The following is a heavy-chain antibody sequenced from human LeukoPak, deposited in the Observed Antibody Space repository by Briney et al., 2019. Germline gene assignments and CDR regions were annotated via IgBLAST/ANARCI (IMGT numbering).Heavy chain of an antibody. Sequence: PSETLSLTCTVSGVSISSYYWSWVRQPPGKGLEWIGYIYYSGSTNYNPSLKSRVTISVDKSKNQFSLKLSSVTAADTAVYYCARKGPDAFDIWGQGTMVTVSS. CDR2: IYYSGST. V-gene: IGHV4-59*12. CDR3: ARKGPDAFDI. CDR1: GVSISSYY. J-gene: IGHJ3*02.